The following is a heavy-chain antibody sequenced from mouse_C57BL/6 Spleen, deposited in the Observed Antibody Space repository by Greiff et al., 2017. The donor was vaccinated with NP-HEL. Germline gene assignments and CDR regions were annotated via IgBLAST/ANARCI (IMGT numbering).Heavy chain of an antibody. Sequence: VQLQQSGAELVRPGASVTLSCKASGYTFTDYEMHWVKQTPVHGLEWIGAIDPETGGTAYNQKFKGKAILTADKSSSTAYMELRSLTSEDSAVYYCTRGDSSGYEFAYWGQGTLVTVSA. D-gene: IGHD3-2*02. CDR3: TRGDSSGYEFAY. V-gene: IGHV1-15*01. J-gene: IGHJ3*01. CDR2: IDPETGGT. CDR1: GYTFTDYE.